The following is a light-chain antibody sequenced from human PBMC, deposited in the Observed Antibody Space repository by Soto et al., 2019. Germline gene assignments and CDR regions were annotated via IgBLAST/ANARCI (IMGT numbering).Light chain of an antibody. CDR2: AAS. CDR1: QSISSY. Sequence: DIQMTQSPSSLSESVGDRVTITCRASQSISSYLNWYQQKPGKAPKLLIYAASSLQSGVPSRFSGSGSGTDFTLTISSXQPEDFATYYCQQSYSTPLTFGGGTKVDTK. CDR3: QQSYSTPLT. J-gene: IGKJ4*01. V-gene: IGKV1-39*01.